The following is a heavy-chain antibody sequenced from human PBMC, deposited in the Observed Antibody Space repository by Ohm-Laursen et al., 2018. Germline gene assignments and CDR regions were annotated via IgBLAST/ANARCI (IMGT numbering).Heavy chain of an antibody. D-gene: IGHD6-19*01. J-gene: IGHJ4*02. CDR3: AGGGHRRAVAVDY. CDR2: INPSGGST. CDR1: GYTFTSNF. Sequence: SVKVSCKATGYTFTSNFMHWVRQAPGQGLEWMGKINPSGGSTSYTQKFKGRVTMTRDTSTSTVYMEVTSLRSEDTAVYYCAGGGHRRAVAVDYWGQGTLVTVSS. V-gene: IGHV1-46*01.